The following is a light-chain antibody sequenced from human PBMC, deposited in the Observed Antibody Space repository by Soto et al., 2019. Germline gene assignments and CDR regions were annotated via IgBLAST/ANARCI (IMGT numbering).Light chain of an antibody. Sequence: DIQMTQSPSSLSASVGDRVTITCRASQSISSYLNWYQQKPGKAPKLLIYAASSLQSGVTSRFSGSGSRTDFTLTISSLQPEDFATYYCQQSYSTLALTFGGGTKVDIK. CDR2: AAS. V-gene: IGKV1-39*01. CDR1: QSISSY. CDR3: QQSYSTLALT. J-gene: IGKJ4*01.